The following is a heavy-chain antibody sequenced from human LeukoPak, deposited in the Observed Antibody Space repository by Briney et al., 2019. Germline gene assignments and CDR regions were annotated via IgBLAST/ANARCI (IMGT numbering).Heavy chain of an antibody. CDR3: ARYILTGYYPDY. CDR1: GGTFSSYA. D-gene: IGHD3-9*01. J-gene: IGHJ4*02. CDR2: ISAYNGNT. V-gene: IGHV1-18*01. Sequence: GASVKVSCKASGGTFSSYAISWVRQAPGQGLEWMGWISAYNGNTNYAQKLQGRVTMTTDTSTSTAYMELRSLRSDDTAVYYCARYILTGYYPDYWGQGTLVTVSS.